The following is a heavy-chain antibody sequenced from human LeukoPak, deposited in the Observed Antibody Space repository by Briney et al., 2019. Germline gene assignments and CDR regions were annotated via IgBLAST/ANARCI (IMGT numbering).Heavy chain of an antibody. Sequence: GGSLRLSCAASGFRFDDYAMNWVRQAPGKGLEWVAGISWNSDTIGYAYSVKGRFTISRDNAKDSLFLQMNSLRAEDTAFYYCAKDKGLAVTGYYYYYMDVWGKGTTVTVSS. CDR3: AKDKGLAVTGYYYYYMDV. V-gene: IGHV3-9*01. CDR1: GFRFDDYA. D-gene: IGHD6-19*01. J-gene: IGHJ6*03. CDR2: ISWNSDTI.